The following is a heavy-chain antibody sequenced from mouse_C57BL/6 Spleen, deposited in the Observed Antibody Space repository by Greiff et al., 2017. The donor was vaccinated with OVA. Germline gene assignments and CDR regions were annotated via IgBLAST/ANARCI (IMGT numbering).Heavy chain of an antibody. CDR3: ARDDPKFTTVVARFDY. Sequence: DVKLVESGGGLVKPGGSLKLSCAASGFTFSSYAMSWVRQTPEKRLEWVATISDGGSYTYYPDNVKGRFTISRDNAKNNLYLQMSHLKSEDTAMYYCARDDPKFTTVVARFDYWGQGTTLTVSS. J-gene: IGHJ2*01. V-gene: IGHV5-4*01. D-gene: IGHD1-1*01. CDR2: ISDGGSYT. CDR1: GFTFSSYA.